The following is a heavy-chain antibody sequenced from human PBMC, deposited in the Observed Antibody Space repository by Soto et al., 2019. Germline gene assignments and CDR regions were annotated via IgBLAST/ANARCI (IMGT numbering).Heavy chain of an antibody. V-gene: IGHV4-34*01. Sequence: QVQLQQWGAGLLKPSETLSLTCAVYGGSFSGYYWSWIRQPPGKGLEWIGEINHSGSTNYNPSLKSRVTISVDTSKNQFSLKLSSVTAADTAVYYCARGSPLHRLLSRTFGSLRWFDPWGQGTLVTVSS. J-gene: IGHJ5*02. CDR2: INHSGST. D-gene: IGHD2-2*01. CDR3: ARGSPLHRLLSRTFGSLRWFDP. CDR1: GGSFSGYY.